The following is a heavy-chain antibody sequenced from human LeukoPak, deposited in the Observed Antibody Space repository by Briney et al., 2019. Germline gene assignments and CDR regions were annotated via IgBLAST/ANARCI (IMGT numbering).Heavy chain of an antibody. CDR1: GDSISSSSYY. J-gene: IGHJ3*02. Sequence: PSETLSLTCTVSGDSISSSSYYWGWIRQPPGKELEWVGSIYYSGSTYYNPSLNSRVTISVDTSKNQFSLKLSSVTAADTAVYYCARDYLGGNPDAFDIWGQGTMVTVSS. V-gene: IGHV4-39*07. CDR3: ARDYLGGNPDAFDI. D-gene: IGHD4-23*01. CDR2: IYYSGST.